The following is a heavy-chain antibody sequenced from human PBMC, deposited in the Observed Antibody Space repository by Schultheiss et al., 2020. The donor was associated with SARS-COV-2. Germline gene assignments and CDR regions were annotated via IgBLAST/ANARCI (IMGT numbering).Heavy chain of an antibody. CDR3: ARGPRLRYYYYGMDV. J-gene: IGHJ6*02. V-gene: IGHV4-39*01. CDR1: GGSISSGSYY. CDR2: INHSGST. Sequence: SETLSLTCTVSGGSISSGSYYWGWIRQPPGKGLEWIGEINHSGSTNYNPSLKSRVTMSVDTSKNQFSLKLSSVTAADTAVYYCARGPRLRYYYYGMDVWGQGTTVTVSS.